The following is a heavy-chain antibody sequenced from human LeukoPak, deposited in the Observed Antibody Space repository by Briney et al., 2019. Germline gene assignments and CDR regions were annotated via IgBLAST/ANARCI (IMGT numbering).Heavy chain of an antibody. Sequence: PGGSLRLSCAASGFTFRTYAMNWVRQAPGKGLEWVSYISNDGNTICYADSVKGRFTISRDNAKNSLYLQMNSLRAEDTATYYCARGAESSGYDYWGQGALVTVSS. CDR3: ARGAESSGYDY. J-gene: IGHJ4*02. CDR2: ISNDGNTI. V-gene: IGHV3-48*03. CDR1: GFTFRTYA. D-gene: IGHD3-22*01.